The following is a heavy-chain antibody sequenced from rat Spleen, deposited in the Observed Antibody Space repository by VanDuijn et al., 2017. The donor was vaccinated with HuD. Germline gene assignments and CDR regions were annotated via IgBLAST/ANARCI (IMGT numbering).Heavy chain of an antibody. Sequence: EVQLAESGGGLVQPGRSMKLSCTALGFTFSNYYMAWVRQAPTKGLEWVATITYDGSSTYYRDSVKGRFTISRDNAKSTLYLQMDSLRSEDTATYYCARSVFDYWGQGVMVTVSS. CDR3: ARSVFDY. CDR1: GFTFSNYY. CDR2: ITYDGSST. V-gene: IGHV5-7*01. J-gene: IGHJ2*01.